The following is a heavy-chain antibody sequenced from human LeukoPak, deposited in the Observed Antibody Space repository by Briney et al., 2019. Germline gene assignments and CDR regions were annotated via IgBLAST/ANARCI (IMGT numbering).Heavy chain of an antibody. Sequence: PGGSLRLSCEASGFILSRYSMSWVRQAPGKGLEWVGRIKSKADGGTTDYAAPVKGRFTISRDDSKNTLYLQMNSLKTEDTAVYYCTLRNEDDAFDIWGQGTMVTVSS. D-gene: IGHD1-1*01. CDR2: IKSKADGGTT. V-gene: IGHV3-15*01. CDR3: TLRNEDDAFDI. CDR1: GFILSRYS. J-gene: IGHJ3*02.